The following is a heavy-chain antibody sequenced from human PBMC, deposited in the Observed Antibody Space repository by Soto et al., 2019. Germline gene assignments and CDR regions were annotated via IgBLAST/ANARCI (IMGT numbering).Heavy chain of an antibody. D-gene: IGHD6-6*01. CDR2: ISSNGGST. Sequence: GGSLRLSCSASGFTFSSYAMHWVRQAPGKGLEYVSAISSNGGSTYYADSVKGRFTISRDNSKNTLYLQMSSLRAEDTAVYYCVKSAARLYYYYGMDVWAKGPRSPSP. J-gene: IGHJ6*02. CDR1: GFTFSSYA. CDR3: VKSAARLYYYYGMDV. V-gene: IGHV3-64D*06.